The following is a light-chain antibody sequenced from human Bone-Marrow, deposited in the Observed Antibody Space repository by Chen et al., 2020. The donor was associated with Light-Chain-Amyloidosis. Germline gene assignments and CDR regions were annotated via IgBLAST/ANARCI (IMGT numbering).Light chain of an antibody. V-gene: IGKV3-20*01. CDR3: QQYGTSPLT. J-gene: IGKJ4*01. CDR2: GSS. CDR1: QTISSNY. Sequence: EIVLTQSPGTLSLSPGEGANLSCRASQTISSNYLTWYQQKFGQAPRLLIYGSSSRATGIPDRFTGSESGTDFTLTITRLEPEDFAMYYCQQYGTSPLTFGGGTKVEIK.